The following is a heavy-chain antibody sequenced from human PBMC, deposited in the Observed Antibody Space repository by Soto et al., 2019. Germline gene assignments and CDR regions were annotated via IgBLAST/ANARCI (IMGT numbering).Heavy chain of an antibody. J-gene: IGHJ3*01. CDR2: LYDVDGT. D-gene: IGHD1-1*01. V-gene: IGHV3-53*01. Sequence: DVQLVESGGGLIQPGESVRLSCAAFGLTVSGKKYVAWVSQAPGKGLEWVSALYDVDGTYYADSVKGRFTTSRDSSKTTVYLQMNGLRPDDTAVYYCASWHEREHAYDVWGQGTTVTVSS. CDR3: ASWHEREHAYDV. CDR1: GLTVSGKKY.